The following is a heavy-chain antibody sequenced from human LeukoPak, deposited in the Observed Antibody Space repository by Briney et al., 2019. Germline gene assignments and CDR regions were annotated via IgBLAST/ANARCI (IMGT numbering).Heavy chain of an antibody. CDR3: ARAPREY. J-gene: IGHJ4*02. D-gene: IGHD1-26*01. V-gene: IGHV3-7*01. CDR2: IKPDGSER. Sequence: PGGSLRLSCAVSGFSFSDSYMSWVRQAPGKGLEWVANIKPDGSERRYVDSVKGRFTISRDNAKNSLYLEMNSLKVEDTAVYYCARAPREYWGQGTLVTVSS. CDR1: GFSFSDSY.